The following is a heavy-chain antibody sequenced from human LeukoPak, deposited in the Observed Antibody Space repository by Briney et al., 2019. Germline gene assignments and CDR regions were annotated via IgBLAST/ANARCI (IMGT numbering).Heavy chain of an antibody. Sequence: GGSLRLSCAASGLTFDDYAMHWVRQAPGKGLEWVSLVSGDGGSTYYADSVKGRFTISRDNSKNSLYLQMNSLRTEDTALYYCAKDSMSPRTQRGYSYGYAYWGQGTLVTVSS. CDR2: VSGDGGST. CDR1: GLTFDDYA. CDR3: AKDSMSPRTQRGYSYGYAY. J-gene: IGHJ4*02. D-gene: IGHD5-18*01. V-gene: IGHV3-43*02.